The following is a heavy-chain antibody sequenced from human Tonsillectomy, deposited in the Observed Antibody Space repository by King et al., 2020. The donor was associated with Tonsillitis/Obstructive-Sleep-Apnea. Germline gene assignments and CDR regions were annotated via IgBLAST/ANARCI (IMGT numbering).Heavy chain of an antibody. CDR1: GGSFSGSY. CDR2: INHSGST. Sequence: VQLQQWGAGLLKPSETLSLTCAVYGGSFSGSYWSWIRQPPGKGLEWIGEINHSGSTNYNPSLKSRVTISVDTSKNQFSLKVSSVTAADTAVYYCARGEIVVVPAAQVYYYYMDVWGKGTPVTVSS. D-gene: IGHD2-2*01. CDR3: ARGEIVVVPAAQVYYYYMDV. J-gene: IGHJ6*03. V-gene: IGHV4-34*01.